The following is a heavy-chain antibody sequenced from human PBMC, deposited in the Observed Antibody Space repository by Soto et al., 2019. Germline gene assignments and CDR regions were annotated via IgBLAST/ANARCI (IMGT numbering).Heavy chain of an antibody. CDR2: IIPIFGTA. V-gene: IGHV1-69*06. CDR1: GGTFSSYA. CDR3: ARDRVDYYDSSGYKETIHWFDP. D-gene: IGHD3-22*01. J-gene: IGHJ5*02. Sequence: AASVKVSCKASGGTFSSYAISWVRQAPGQGLEWMGGIIPIFGTANYAQKFQGRVTITADKSTSTAYMELSSLRSEDTAVYYCARDRVDYYDSSGYKETIHWFDPWGQGTLVTVSS.